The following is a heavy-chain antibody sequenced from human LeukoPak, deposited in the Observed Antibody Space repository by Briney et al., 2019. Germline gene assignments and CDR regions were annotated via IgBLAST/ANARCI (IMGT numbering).Heavy chain of an antibody. D-gene: IGHD4-17*01. Sequence: GASVKVSCKASGYTFTSYGISWVRQAPGQGLEWMGIINPSGGSTSYAQKFQGRVTMTRDTSTRTVYMELSSLRSEDTAVYYCARGDYGDTRRYYYYMDVWGKGTTVTVSS. CDR1: GYTFTSYG. J-gene: IGHJ6*03. CDR3: ARGDYGDTRRYYYYMDV. V-gene: IGHV1-46*01. CDR2: INPSGGST.